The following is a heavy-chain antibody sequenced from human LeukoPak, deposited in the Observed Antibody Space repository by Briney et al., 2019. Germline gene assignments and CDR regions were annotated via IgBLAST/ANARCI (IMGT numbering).Heavy chain of an antibody. CDR2: INHSGST. CDR3: ARGNFYDFWSGYYVNDAFDI. V-gene: IGHV4-34*01. J-gene: IGHJ3*02. CDR1: GGSFSGYY. D-gene: IGHD3-3*01. Sequence: SETLSLTCAVYGGSFSGYYWSWIRQPPGKGLEWIGEINHSGSTNYNPSLKSRVTISVDTSKSQFSLKLSSVTAADTAVYYCARGNFYDFWSGYYVNDAFDIWGQGTMVTVSS.